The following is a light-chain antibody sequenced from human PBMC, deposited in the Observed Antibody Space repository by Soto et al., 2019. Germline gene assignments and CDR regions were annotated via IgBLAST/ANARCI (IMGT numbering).Light chain of an antibody. V-gene: IGKV1-5*03. CDR2: KAS. CDR3: QQNNSSPWT. J-gene: IGKJ1*01. CDR1: QSISSW. Sequence: DIQMTQSPSTLSASVGDRVTITCRASQSISSWLAWYQQKPGKAPKLLIYKASSLESGVPSRFSGSGSGTEFTLTISILQHDDFATYYCQQNNSSPWTFGQGTKVEIK.